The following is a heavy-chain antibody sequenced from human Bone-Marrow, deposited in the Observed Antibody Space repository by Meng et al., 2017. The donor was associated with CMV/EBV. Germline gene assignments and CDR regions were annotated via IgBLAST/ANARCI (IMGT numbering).Heavy chain of an antibody. V-gene: IGHV1-69*05. CDR1: GGTFSSYA. CDR3: ARVSKSPFIVVVPKGAFDI. CDR2: IIPIFGTA. J-gene: IGHJ3*02. Sequence: SVKVSCKASGGTFSSYAISWVRQAPGQGLEWMGGIIPIFGTANYAQKFQGRVTITTDESTSTAYMELSSLRSEDTAVYYCARVSKSPFIVVVPKGAFDIWGQGTMVTVSS. D-gene: IGHD2-2*01.